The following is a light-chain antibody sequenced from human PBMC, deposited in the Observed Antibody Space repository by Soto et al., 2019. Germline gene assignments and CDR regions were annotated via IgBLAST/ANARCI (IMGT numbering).Light chain of an antibody. Sequence: DIQMTQSPSSLSASVGDRVTMTCQASQDISNYLNWYQQKPGKAPKLLIYDASNLETGVPSRFSGSGSGTDFTFTISSLQPEDIATYYCQQYDNLPSLTFGGGTNVDIK. V-gene: IGKV1-33*01. CDR1: QDISNY. CDR2: DAS. CDR3: QQYDNLPSLT. J-gene: IGKJ4*01.